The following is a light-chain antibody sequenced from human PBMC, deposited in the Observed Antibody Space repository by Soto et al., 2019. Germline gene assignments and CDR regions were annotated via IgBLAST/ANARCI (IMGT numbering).Light chain of an antibody. CDR1: SSDVGGYNY. V-gene: IGLV2-14*03. Sequence: QCALNQPASVSGAAGQSITISCTGTSSDVGGYNYVSWYQQHPGKAPRLMIYDVSTRPSGVSNRFSGSKSGNTASLTISGLQADDEADYYCSSYTPTRSYVFGTGTKVTVL. CDR3: SSYTPTRSYV. CDR2: DVS. J-gene: IGLJ1*01.